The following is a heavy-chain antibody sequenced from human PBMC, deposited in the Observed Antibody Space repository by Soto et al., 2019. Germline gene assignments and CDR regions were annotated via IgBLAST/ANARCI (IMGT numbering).Heavy chain of an antibody. D-gene: IGHD2-2*01. Sequence: EVQLLESGGGLVQPGGSLRLSCAASGFTFSSYAMSWVRQAPGKGLEWVSAISGSGGSTYYADSVKGRFTISSDNSKNTLYLQRNSLRAEDTAVYYCAKDPSIRVVVTAASFGWGQGTLVTVSS. CDR3: AKDPSIRVVVTAASFG. J-gene: IGHJ4*02. CDR1: GFTFSSYA. V-gene: IGHV3-23*01. CDR2: ISGSGGST.